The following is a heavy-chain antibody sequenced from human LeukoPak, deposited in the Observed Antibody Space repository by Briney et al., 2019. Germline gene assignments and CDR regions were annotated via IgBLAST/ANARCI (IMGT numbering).Heavy chain of an antibody. D-gene: IGHD6-19*01. CDR1: GGSISSGGYY. J-gene: IGHJ4*02. CDR2: IYHSGST. CDR3: ARDRSSGYYFDY. Sequence: SETLSLTCTVSGGSISSGGYYWSWIRQPPGKGLEWIGYIYHSGSTYYNPSLKSRVTISVDTSKNQFSLKLSSVTAADTAVYYCARDRSSGYYFDYWGQGTLVTVSS. V-gene: IGHV4-30-2*01.